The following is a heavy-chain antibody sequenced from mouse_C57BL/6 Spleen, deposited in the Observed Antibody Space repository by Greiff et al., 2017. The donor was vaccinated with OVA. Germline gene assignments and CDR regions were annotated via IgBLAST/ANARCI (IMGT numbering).Heavy chain of an antibody. CDR3: ARVDGNYGAWFAY. Sequence: VKLQQPGAELVKPGASVKLSCKASGYTFTSYWMHWVKQRPGQGLEWIGMIHPNSGSTNYNEKFKSKATLTVDKSSSTAYMQLSSLTSEDSAVYYCARVDGNYGAWFAYWGQGTLVTVSA. J-gene: IGHJ3*01. CDR2: IHPNSGST. CDR1: GYTFTSYW. V-gene: IGHV1-64*01. D-gene: IGHD2-1*01.